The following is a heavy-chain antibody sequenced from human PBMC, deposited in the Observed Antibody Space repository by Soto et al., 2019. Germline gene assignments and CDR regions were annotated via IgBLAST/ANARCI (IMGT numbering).Heavy chain of an antibody. CDR1: GGTFSSYA. Sequence: QVQLVQSGAEVKKPGSSVKVSCKASGGTFSSYAISWVRQAPGQGLEWMGGIIPIFGTANYAQKSQGRVTITADESTSTAYMELSSLRSEDTAVYYCARDPPAESKGEIWFDPWGQGTLVTVSS. CDR2: IIPIFGTA. CDR3: ARDPPAESKGEIWFDP. D-gene: IGHD3-10*01. J-gene: IGHJ5*02. V-gene: IGHV1-69*01.